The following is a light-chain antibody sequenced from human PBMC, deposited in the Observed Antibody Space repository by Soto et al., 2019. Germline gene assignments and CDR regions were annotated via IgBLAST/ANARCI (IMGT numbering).Light chain of an antibody. J-gene: IGLJ1*01. CDR1: RSDIGSYNY. Sequence: QSVLTQPASMSGSAGQSITISCSGTRSDIGSYNYVAWYQQFPGKTPKILIYGVSNRPSGVSSRFSGSKSGNTASLTISGLQAEDEADYYCISYTGSSTSYVFGSGTKVT. CDR2: GVS. CDR3: ISYTGSSTSYV. V-gene: IGLV2-14*01.